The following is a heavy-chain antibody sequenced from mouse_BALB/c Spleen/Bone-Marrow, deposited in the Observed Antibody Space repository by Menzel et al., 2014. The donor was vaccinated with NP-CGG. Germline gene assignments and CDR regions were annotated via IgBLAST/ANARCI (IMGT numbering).Heavy chain of an antibody. J-gene: IGHJ3*01. CDR2: IDPANGNT. CDR3: ARSGGYGNYSAWFAY. V-gene: IGHV14-3*02. CDR1: GFNIKDTY. Sequence: EVKLVESGAELVKPGASVKLSCTASGFNIKDTYMHWVKQRPEQGLERIGRIDPANGNTKYDPKFQGKATITADTSSNTAYLQLSSLTSEDTAVYYCARSGGYGNYSAWFAYWGQGTLVTVSA. D-gene: IGHD2-10*02.